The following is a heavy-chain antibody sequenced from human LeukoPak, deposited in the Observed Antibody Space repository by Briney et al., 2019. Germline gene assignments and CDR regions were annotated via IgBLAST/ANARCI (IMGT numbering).Heavy chain of an antibody. CDR1: GYTFTSYD. V-gene: IGHV1-8*01. Sequence: ASVKVSCKASGYTFTSYDINWVRQATGQGPEWMGWMNPNSGNTGYAQKFQGRVTMTRNTSISTAYMELSSPRSEDTAVYYCARGVGRGRDGYNYRYWGQGTLVTVSS. CDR2: MNPNSGNT. J-gene: IGHJ4*02. CDR3: ARGVGRGRDGYNYRY. D-gene: IGHD5-24*01.